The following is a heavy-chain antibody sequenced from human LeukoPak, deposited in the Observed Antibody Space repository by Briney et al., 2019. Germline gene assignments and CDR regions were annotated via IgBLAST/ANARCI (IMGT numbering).Heavy chain of an antibody. Sequence: PSETLSLTCTVSGGSISSGSYYWSWIRQPAGKGLEWIGRIYTSGSTNYNPSLKSRVTISVDTSKNQFSLKLSSVTAADTAVYYCARVSIAAAGGDYWGQGTLVTVSS. J-gene: IGHJ4*02. V-gene: IGHV4-61*02. D-gene: IGHD6-13*01. CDR2: IYTSGST. CDR3: ARVSIAAAGGDY. CDR1: GGSISSGSYY.